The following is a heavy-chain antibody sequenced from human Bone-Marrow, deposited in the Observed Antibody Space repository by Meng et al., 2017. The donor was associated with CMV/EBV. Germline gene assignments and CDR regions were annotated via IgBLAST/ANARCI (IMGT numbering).Heavy chain of an antibody. CDR1: GGSISSSSYY. D-gene: IGHD6-13*01. V-gene: IGHV4-39*07. CDR2: IYYSGST. Sequence: SEPLSLTCTVSGGSISSSSYYWGWIRQPPGKGLEWIGSIYYSGSTYYNPSLKSRVTISVDTSTNQFSLNLSSVTAADTAVYFCARGLGGSGAGAFDYWGQGTLVTVSS. CDR3: ARGLGGSGAGAFDY. J-gene: IGHJ4*02.